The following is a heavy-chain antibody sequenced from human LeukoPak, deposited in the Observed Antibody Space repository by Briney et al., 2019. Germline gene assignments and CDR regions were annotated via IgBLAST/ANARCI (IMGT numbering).Heavy chain of an antibody. J-gene: IGHJ6*02. V-gene: IGHV3-30*04. D-gene: IGHD3-10*01. Sequence: GRSLRLSCAASGFTFSSYAMHWVRQAPGKGLEWVAVISYDGSNKYYADSVKGRFTISRDNSKNTLYLQMNSLRAEDTAVYYCAKDPKVRGLGDYYYYYGMDVWGRGTTVTVSS. CDR3: AKDPKVRGLGDYYYYYGMDV. CDR1: GFTFSSYA. CDR2: ISYDGSNK.